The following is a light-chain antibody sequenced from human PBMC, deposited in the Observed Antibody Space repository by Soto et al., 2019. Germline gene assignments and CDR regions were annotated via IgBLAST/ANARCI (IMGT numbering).Light chain of an antibody. CDR3: AAWDDSLNGPYV. CDR1: SSNNGSNT. Sequence: QSVLTQPPSASGTPGQRGTISCSGSSSNNGSNTVNWYQQLPGTAPKLLIYSNNQRPSGVPDRFSGSKSGTSASLAISGLQSEDEADYYCAAWDDSLNGPYVFGTGTKVTVL. V-gene: IGLV1-44*01. CDR2: SNN. J-gene: IGLJ1*01.